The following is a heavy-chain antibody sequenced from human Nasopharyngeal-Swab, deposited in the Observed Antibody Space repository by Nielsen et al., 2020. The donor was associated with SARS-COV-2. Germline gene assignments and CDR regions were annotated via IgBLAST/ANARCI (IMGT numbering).Heavy chain of an antibody. CDR1: GFTFDDYA. CDR3: AKDMSPNTYYYYMDV. J-gene: IGHJ6*03. CDR2: ISWNSGSI. Sequence: GGSPRLSCAASGFTFDDYAMHWARQAPGKGLEWVSGISWNSGSIGYADSVKGRFTISRDNAKSSLYLQMNSLRAEDTALYYCAKDMSPNTYYYYMDVWGKGTTVTVSS. V-gene: IGHV3-9*01.